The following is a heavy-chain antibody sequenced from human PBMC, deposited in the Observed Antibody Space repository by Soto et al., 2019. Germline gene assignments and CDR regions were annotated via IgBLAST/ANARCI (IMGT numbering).Heavy chain of an antibody. CDR1: GFTFSRYG. J-gene: IGHJ4*02. D-gene: IGHD6-19*01. CDR3: AKDFRGWYPYYFDY. Sequence: QVQLVESGGGLVQPGRSLTVSCAGSGFTFSRYGMHWVRQAPGKGLEWVAVISYDGINKYYADSVKGRFTISRDNSKNTLYLQMNSLRAEDSAVYYCAKDFRGWYPYYFDYWGQGTLLTVSS. V-gene: IGHV3-30*18. CDR2: ISYDGINK.